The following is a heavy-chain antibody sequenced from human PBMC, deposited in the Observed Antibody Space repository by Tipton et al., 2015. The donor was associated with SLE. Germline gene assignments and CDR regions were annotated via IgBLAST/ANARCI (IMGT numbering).Heavy chain of an antibody. J-gene: IGHJ4*02. CDR1: GYNFGSYD. CDR2: ISGYNGNT. V-gene: IGHV1-18*01. CDR3: ARGELSLDY. D-gene: IGHD1-26*01. Sequence: QLVQSGAEVKGPGASVKVSCKAPGYNFGSYDISWVRQAPGQGLEWVGRISGYNGNTNCAQKLQDRVTLTTDTSTTTAYMELRSLRSDDTAVYYCARGELSLDYWGQGSLVTVSS.